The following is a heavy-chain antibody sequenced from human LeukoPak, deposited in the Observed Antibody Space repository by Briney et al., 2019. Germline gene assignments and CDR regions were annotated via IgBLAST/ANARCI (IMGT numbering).Heavy chain of an antibody. CDR1: GFTFSSYS. V-gene: IGHV3-21*01. CDR2: ISSSSSYI. Sequence: GGSLRLSCAASGFTFSSYSMNWVRQAPGKGLEWVSSISSSSSYIYYADSVKGRFTISRDNAKNSLYLQMNSLRAEDTAVYYCARVQVLWFGGPPVDYWGQGTLVTVSS. D-gene: IGHD3-10*01. J-gene: IGHJ4*02. CDR3: ARVQVLWFGGPPVDY.